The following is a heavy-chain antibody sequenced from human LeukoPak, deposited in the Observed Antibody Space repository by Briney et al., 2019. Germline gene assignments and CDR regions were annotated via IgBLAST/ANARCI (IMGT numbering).Heavy chain of an antibody. D-gene: IGHD6-19*01. Sequence: GGSPRLSCAASGFTFSSYGMNWVRQAPGKGLEWVSYISTSSNRIDYADSVKGRFTMSRDNAKNLLCLQMNSLRDEDTAMYYCARVSAPGTSGWYFGYWGQGTLVTVSS. CDR3: ARVSAPGTSGWYFGY. CDR2: ISTSSNRI. V-gene: IGHV3-48*02. J-gene: IGHJ4*02. CDR1: GFTFSSYG.